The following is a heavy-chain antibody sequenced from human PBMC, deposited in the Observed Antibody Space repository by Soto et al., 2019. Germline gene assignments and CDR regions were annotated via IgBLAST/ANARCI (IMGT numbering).Heavy chain of an antibody. CDR3: AKNGQPPYYYYGLDV. D-gene: IGHD2-8*01. CDR1: GYPFTTYG. J-gene: IGHJ6*02. CDR2: ISGYNGDT. V-gene: IGHV1-18*01. Sequence: QGQLVQSEAEVKKPGASVKVSCKASGYPFTTYGSSWVRQAPGQGLEWMGWISGYNGDTNYAQKFQRRVTMTIDTSTGTAYMEVRSLTSDDTAVYYCAKNGQPPYYYYGLDVWGQGTKVTVSS.